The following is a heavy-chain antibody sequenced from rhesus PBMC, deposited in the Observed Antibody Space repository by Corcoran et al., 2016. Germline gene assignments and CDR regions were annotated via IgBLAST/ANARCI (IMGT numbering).Heavy chain of an antibody. Sequence: QLQLQESGPGLVKPSETMSVTCAVSGGSISSSYWSWIRQAPGKGLEWIGYIYCSGSSTNYNPSLKSRVTLSVDTSKNQLSLKLSSVTTADTAVYYCARGSSGHFDYWGQGVLVTVSS. D-gene: IGHD6-31*01. V-gene: IGHV4-169*01. CDR3: ARGSSGHFDY. CDR1: GGSISSSY. CDR2: IYCSGSST. J-gene: IGHJ4*01.